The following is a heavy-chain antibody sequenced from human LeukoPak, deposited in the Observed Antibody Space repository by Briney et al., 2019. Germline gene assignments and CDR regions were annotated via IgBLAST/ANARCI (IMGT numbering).Heavy chain of an antibody. J-gene: IGHJ4*02. Sequence: GGSLRLSCAASGFTFSSYSMNWVRQAPGKGLEWVSYISSSSSTIYYADSVKGRFTISRDNAKNSLYLQMNSLRAEDTAVYYCAREANYDFWSGYYTGFDYWGQGTLVTVSS. CDR3: AREANYDFWSGYYTGFDY. D-gene: IGHD3-3*01. CDR1: GFTFSSYS. V-gene: IGHV3-48*01. CDR2: ISSSSSTI.